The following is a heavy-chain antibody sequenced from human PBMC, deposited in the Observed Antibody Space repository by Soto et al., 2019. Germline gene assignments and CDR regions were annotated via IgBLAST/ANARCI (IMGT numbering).Heavy chain of an antibody. J-gene: IGHJ3*02. CDR1: GGSISSSHYY. V-gene: IGHV4-39*01. CDR2: IYYSGST. CDR3: ARHPISSEAFDI. D-gene: IGHD6-13*01. Sequence: QLQLQESGPGLVKPSETLSLTCTVSGGSISSSHYYWGWIRQPPGKGLEWIGSIYYSGSTYYNPSLKSRVTISVDTSKTQFSLKLSSVTAADTAVYYCARHPISSEAFDIWGQGTMVTVSS.